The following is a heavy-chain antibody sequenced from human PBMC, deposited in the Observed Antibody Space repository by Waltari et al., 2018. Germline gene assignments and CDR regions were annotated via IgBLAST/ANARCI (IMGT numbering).Heavy chain of an antibody. J-gene: IGHJ4*02. CDR1: GGSISSSSYY. V-gene: IGHV4-39*01. Sequence: QLQLQESGPGLVKPSETLSLTCTVSGGSISSSSYYWGWIRQPPGKGLEWIGSIYYSGSTCYNPSLKSRVTISVDTSKNQFSLKLSSVTAADTAVYYCARLVSVFSGRDYWGQGTLVTVSS. CDR3: ARLVSVFSGRDY. CDR2: IYYSGST. D-gene: IGHD3-10*01.